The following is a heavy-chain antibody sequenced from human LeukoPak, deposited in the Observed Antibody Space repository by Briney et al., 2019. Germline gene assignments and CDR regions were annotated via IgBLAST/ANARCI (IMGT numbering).Heavy chain of an antibody. CDR1: GFTFSSYG. D-gene: IGHD6-19*01. J-gene: IGHJ6*02. Sequence: GGSLRLSCAASGFTFSSYGMHWVRQAPGKGLEWAAVISYDGSNKYYADSVKGRFTISRDNSKNTLYLQMNSLRAEDTAAYYCAKSLMYSSGWYYYYGMDVWGQGTTVTVSS. CDR2: ISYDGSNK. V-gene: IGHV3-30*18. CDR3: AKSLMYSSGWYYYYGMDV.